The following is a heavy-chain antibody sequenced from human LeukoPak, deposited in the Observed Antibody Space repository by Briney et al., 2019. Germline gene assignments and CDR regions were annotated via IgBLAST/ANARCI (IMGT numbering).Heavy chain of an antibody. CDR1: GFTFSSYG. J-gene: IGHJ6*02. CDR3: ATSYERYYDILTGPTDYYYGMDV. D-gene: IGHD3-9*01. CDR2: IWYDGSNK. V-gene: IGHV3-33*03. Sequence: GGSLRLSCAASGFTFSSYGMHWVRQAPGKGLEWVAVIWYDGSNKYYADSVKGRFTISRDNAKNSLYLQMNSLRAEDTAVYYCATSYERYYDILTGPTDYYYGMDVWGQGTTVTVSS.